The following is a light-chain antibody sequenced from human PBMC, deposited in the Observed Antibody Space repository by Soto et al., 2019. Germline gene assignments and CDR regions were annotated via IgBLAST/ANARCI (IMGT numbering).Light chain of an antibody. V-gene: IGKV1-27*01. CDR3: QKYDRAPLA. J-gene: IGKJ4*01. CDR1: QGINIY. CDR2: AAS. Sequence: DVQMTQSPSSLSASVRDRVTITCRAGQGINIYLAWYQQKPGKVPKLLIDAASTLQTGVPSRFRGSGSGTDFTLTISSLQPEDVATYYCQKYDRAPLAFGGGTKVEIK.